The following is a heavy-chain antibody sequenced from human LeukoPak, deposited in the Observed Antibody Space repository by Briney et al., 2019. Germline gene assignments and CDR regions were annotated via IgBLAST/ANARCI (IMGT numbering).Heavy chain of an antibody. CDR1: GFTFDDYA. D-gene: IGHD3-10*01. CDR3: AKGYYGSGPIDY. Sequence: GGSLRLSCAASGFTFDDYAMHWVRQAPGKGLEGVSGISWNSGSIGYADSVKGRFTISRDNAKNSLYLQMNSLRAEDTALYYCAKGYYGSGPIDYWGQGTLVTVSS. V-gene: IGHV3-9*01. J-gene: IGHJ4*02. CDR2: ISWNSGSI.